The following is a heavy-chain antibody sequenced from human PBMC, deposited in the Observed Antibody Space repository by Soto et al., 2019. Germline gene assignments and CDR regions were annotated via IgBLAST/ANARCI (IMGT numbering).Heavy chain of an antibody. V-gene: IGHV1-46*01. CDR1: GYTFTSYY. J-gene: IGHJ3*02. Sequence: ASVKVSCKASGYTFTSYYMHCVRQAPGQGLEWMGIINPSGGSTSYAQKFQGRVTMTRDTSTSTVYMELSSLRSEDTAVYYCARDRNVVVVPSRGSGRSAFVIWGHGTMVTVSS. D-gene: IGHD2-2*01. CDR2: INPSGGST. CDR3: ARDRNVVVVPSRGSGRSAFVI.